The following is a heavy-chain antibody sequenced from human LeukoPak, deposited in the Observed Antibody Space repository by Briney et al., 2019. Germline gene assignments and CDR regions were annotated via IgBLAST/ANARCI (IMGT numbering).Heavy chain of an antibody. J-gene: IGHJ4*02. Sequence: GGSLRLSCAASGFTFSSYWMSWVRQAPGKGLEWVANIKQDGSEKYYVDSVKGRFTISRDNAKNSLCLQMNSLRAEDTAVYYCARTPLATGYLFDYWGQGTLVTVSS. CDR3: ARTPLATGYLFDY. CDR1: GFTFSSYW. V-gene: IGHV3-7*01. D-gene: IGHD3-9*01. CDR2: IKQDGSEK.